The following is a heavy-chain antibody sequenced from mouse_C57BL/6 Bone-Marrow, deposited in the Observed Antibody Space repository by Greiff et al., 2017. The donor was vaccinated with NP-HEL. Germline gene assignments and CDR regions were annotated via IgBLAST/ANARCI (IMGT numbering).Heavy chain of an antibody. J-gene: IGHJ2*01. Sequence: QVQLQQSGAELVKPGASVKLSCKASGYTFTSYWMQWVKQRPGQGLEWIGEIDPSDSYTNYNQKFQGKATLTVDTSSSTAYMQLSSLTSEDSAVYYCARDWVDFDYWGQGTTLTVSS. V-gene: IGHV1-50*01. CDR2: IDPSDSYT. CDR1: GYTFTSYW. CDR3: ARDWVDFDY. D-gene: IGHD4-1*01.